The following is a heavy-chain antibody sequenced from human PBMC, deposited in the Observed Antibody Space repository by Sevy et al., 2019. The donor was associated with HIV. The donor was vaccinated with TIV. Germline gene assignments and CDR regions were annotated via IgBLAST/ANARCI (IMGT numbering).Heavy chain of an antibody. J-gene: IGHJ4*02. D-gene: IGHD1-26*01. Sequence: GGSLRLSCAASGFTFSTYWMHWVRQAPGKGLVWVSRINTDGRTTTYADSVKGRFTISRDNAKNTLYMEMNSLRAEDTAVYYCARDLSGSRDYWGQVTLVTVSS. CDR3: ARDLSGSRDY. CDR2: INTDGRTT. CDR1: GFTFSTYW. V-gene: IGHV3-74*01.